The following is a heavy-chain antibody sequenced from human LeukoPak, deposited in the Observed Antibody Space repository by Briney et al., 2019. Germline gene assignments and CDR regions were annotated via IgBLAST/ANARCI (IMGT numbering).Heavy chain of an antibody. V-gene: IGHV3-20*04. CDR1: GFTFVDYG. CDR2: INWNGGIT. D-gene: IGHD6-19*01. Sequence: GGPQRLSCAPSGFTFVDYGLSWLRQAPGKGLEWLSAINWNGGITEYADSVKGRFTISRDKAKNSLYLQMDRLRAEDTAFYYFARDSIGTSYRVSHFGAWGQGPLVTVSS. CDR3: ARDSIGTSYRVSHFGA. J-gene: IGHJ4*02.